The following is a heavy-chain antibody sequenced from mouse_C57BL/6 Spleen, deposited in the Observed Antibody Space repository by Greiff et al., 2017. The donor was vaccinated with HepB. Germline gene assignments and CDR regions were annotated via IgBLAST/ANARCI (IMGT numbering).Heavy chain of an antibody. CDR3: AISPFYYFDY. V-gene: IGHV5-17*01. J-gene: IGHJ2*01. Sequence: EVHLVESGGGLVKPGGSLKLSCAASGFTFSDYGMHWVRQAPEKGLEWVAYISSGSSTIYYADTVKGRFTISRDNAKNTLFLQMTSLRSEDTAMYYCAISPFYYFDYWGQGTTLTVSS. CDR1: GFTFSDYG. CDR2: ISSGSSTI.